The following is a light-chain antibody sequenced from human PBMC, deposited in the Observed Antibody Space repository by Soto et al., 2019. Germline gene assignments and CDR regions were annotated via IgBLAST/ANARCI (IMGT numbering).Light chain of an antibody. CDR2: GTS. Sequence: EIVLTQSPATLSVSPGERATLSCRVSQSVRANLAWYQQKPGQAPRLLIYGTSTRATGIPARFSGSGSGTEFTLTISSLQSEDFAVYYCQQCDNWPLTFGGGTKVDIK. J-gene: IGKJ4*01. CDR1: QSVRAN. CDR3: QQCDNWPLT. V-gene: IGKV3-15*01.